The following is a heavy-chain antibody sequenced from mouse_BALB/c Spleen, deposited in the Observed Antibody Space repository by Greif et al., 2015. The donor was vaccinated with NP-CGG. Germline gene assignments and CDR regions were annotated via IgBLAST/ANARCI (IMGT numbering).Heavy chain of an antibody. J-gene: IGHJ2*01. D-gene: IGHD1-1*01. CDR2: IDPANGNT. CDR3: ARNYYGSSYFDY. V-gene: IGHV14-3*02. CDR1: GFNIKDTY. Sequence: EVKLVESGAELVKPGASVKLSCTASGFNIKDTYMHWVKQRPEQGLEWIGRIDPANGNTKYDPKFQGKATITADTSSNTAYLQLSSLTSEDTAVYYCARNYYGSSYFDYWGQGTTLTVSS.